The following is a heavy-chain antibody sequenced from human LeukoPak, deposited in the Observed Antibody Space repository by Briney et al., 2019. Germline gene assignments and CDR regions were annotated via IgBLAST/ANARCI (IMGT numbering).Heavy chain of an antibody. Sequence: GGSLRLSCAASGLTFSSYAMHWVRQAPGKGLEWVAVISYDGSNKYYADSVKGRFTISRDNSKNTLYLQMNSLRAEDTAVYYCPRDFLRYFDYWGQGTLVTVSS. J-gene: IGHJ4*02. CDR1: GLTFSSYA. D-gene: IGHD3-9*01. CDR3: PRDFLRYFDY. CDR2: ISYDGSNK. V-gene: IGHV3-30-3*01.